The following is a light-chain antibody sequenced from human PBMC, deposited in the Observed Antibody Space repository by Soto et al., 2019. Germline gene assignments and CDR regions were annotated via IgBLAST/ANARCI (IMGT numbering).Light chain of an antibody. Sequence: SYELTQPPSVSVSPGQTARITCSGDALPKQYAYWYQQKPGQAPVLVIYKDSERPSGIPERFSGSSSGTTVTLTISGVQAEDEADYYCQSADSSGTYRGVFCGGTQLTVL. CDR1: ALPKQY. V-gene: IGLV3-25*03. J-gene: IGLJ2*01. CDR2: KDS. CDR3: QSADSSGTYRGV.